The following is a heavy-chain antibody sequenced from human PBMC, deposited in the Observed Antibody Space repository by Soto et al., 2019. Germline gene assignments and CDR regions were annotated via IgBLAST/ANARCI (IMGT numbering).Heavy chain of an antibody. J-gene: IGHJ6*02. CDR3: ARDRVDGYDEYYYGMDV. CDR2: IWDYGSNT. V-gene: IGHV3-33*01. Sequence: RSLSYASSGFTFCSYSMHWVRQARRKGLEWMGVIWDYGSNTNYADTVKGRFTMTRDNSKSTLYLQMNSLRSDDTAVYYCARDRVDGYDEYYYGMDVWGQGTTVTVSS. D-gene: IGHD3-3*01. CDR1: GFTFCSYS.